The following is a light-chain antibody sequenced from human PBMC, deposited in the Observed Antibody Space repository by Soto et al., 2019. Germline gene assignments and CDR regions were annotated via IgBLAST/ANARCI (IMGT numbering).Light chain of an antibody. CDR2: AAS. J-gene: IGKJ4*01. V-gene: IGKV1-6*01. CDR3: LQDFAYPLT. Sequence: GARVTIPCRASQGVSNDVGWYQQKPGKAPRLLIYAASTLQSGVPSRFSGSQSATDFTLTISSLQPEDFATYYCLQDFAYPLTFGGGTKVEIK. CDR1: QGVSND.